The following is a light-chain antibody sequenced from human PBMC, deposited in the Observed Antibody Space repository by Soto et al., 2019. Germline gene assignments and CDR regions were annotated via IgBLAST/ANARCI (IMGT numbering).Light chain of an antibody. CDR2: AAS. CDR3: QQTRRFPLT. J-gene: IGKJ4*01. CDR1: QDLSNY. V-gene: IGKV1-12*01. Sequence: DIQMTQSPSSVSASVGDRVTITCRASQDLSNYLAWYQQKPGKAPKLLISAASTLKSGVPSRFSAGGSATDFILIISSLQPEDIATYYCQQTRRFPLTFGGGTKVEIK.